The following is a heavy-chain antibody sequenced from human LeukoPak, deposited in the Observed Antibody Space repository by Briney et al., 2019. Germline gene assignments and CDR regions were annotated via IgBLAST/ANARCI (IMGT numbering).Heavy chain of an antibody. V-gene: IGHV3-23*01. D-gene: IGHD2-15*01. CDR1: GFIFSSYG. CDR2: ISGSGGSI. Sequence: GGTLRLSCAASGFIFSSYGMSWVRQAPGKGLEWVSGISGSGGSIYYADSVKGRFTISRDNSKNTLYLQMNSLRAEDTAVYYCAKVGEWVVAATFDYWGQGTLVTVSS. CDR3: AKVGEWVVAATFDY. J-gene: IGHJ4*02.